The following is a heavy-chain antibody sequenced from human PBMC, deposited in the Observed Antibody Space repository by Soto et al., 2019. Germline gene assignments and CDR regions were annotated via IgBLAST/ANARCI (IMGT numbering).Heavy chain of an antibody. D-gene: IGHD3-3*01. CDR3: ARARGFVGRYPYPAFDI. CDR1: GFTCSSYS. J-gene: IGHJ3*02. Sequence: GGELRLSCAASGFTCSSYSMNWVRQAPGKGLEWVSSISSSSSYIYYADSVKGRFTISRDNAKNSLYLQMNSLRAEDTAVYYCARARGFVGRYPYPAFDIWGQGTMVTVSS. V-gene: IGHV3-21*01. CDR2: ISSSSSYI.